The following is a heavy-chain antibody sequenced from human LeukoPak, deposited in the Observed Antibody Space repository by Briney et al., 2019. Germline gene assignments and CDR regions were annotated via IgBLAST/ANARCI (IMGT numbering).Heavy chain of an antibody. J-gene: IGHJ5*01. V-gene: IGHV3-7*01. CDR2: IKQDGSEK. Sequence: PGGSLRLSCAASGFTFSSYWMSWVRQAPGKGLEWVADIKQDGSEKGYVDSVKGRFTISRDNAKNSLYLQMNSLRVEDTAVYYCAREFRSGYNSRWFDYWGQGTLVTVSS. CDR1: GFTFSSYW. CDR3: AREFRSGYNSRWFDY. D-gene: IGHD6-19*01.